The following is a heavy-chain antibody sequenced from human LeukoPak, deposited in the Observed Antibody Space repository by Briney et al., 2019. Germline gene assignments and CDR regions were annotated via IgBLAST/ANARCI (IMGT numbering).Heavy chain of an antibody. CDR2: IYPGDSDT. Sequence: GESLKISCKGSGYSFTSYWIGWVRQMPGKGLEWMGIIYPGDSDTRYSPSFQGQVTISADKSISTAYLQWSSLKASDTAMYYCARGPDIVVVVAATPDYYYYMDVWGKGTTVTVSS. V-gene: IGHV5-51*01. D-gene: IGHD2-15*01. J-gene: IGHJ6*03. CDR1: GYSFTSYW. CDR3: ARGPDIVVVVAATPDYYYYMDV.